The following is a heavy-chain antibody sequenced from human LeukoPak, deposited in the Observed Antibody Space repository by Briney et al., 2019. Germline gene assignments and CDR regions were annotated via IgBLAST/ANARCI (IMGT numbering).Heavy chain of an antibody. D-gene: IGHD5-24*01. Sequence: SVKVSCKASGGTFSSYAISWVRQTPGQGLEWMGRIIPIFGIANYAQKFQGRVTITADKSTSTAYMELSSLRSEDTAVYYCARDGRDGYNSHYWGQGTLVTVSS. J-gene: IGHJ4*02. CDR1: GGTFSSYA. V-gene: IGHV1-69*04. CDR2: IIPIFGIA. CDR3: ARDGRDGYNSHY.